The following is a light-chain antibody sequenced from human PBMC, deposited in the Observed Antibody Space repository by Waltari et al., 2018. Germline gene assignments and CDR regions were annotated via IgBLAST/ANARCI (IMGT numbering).Light chain of an antibody. CDR2: GAS. CDR3: QQYDISPLT. CDR1: QTVRTTY. J-gene: IGKJ4*01. Sequence: EICLPQSPATRSLSPGEQATLPCRASQTVRTTYSACYQQKPGPAPPLLIYGASSMPTGLPDRFSGSGCGTDFSLTISRLEPEDFAVYYCQQYDISPLTFGGGTKVEIK. V-gene: IGKV3-20*01.